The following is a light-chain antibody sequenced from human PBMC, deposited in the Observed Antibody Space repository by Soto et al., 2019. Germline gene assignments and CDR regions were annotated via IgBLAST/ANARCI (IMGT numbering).Light chain of an antibody. CDR1: QSVSSSY. V-gene: IGKV3-20*01. CDR3: QQYGSSPCT. CDR2: GAS. Sequence: EIVLTQSPGTLALSPGERATLSCRASQSVSSSYLAWYQQKPGQAPRLLIYGASSRATGIPARFSGSGSGTDFTLTISRLEPEDFAVYYCQQYGSSPCTFGQGTKVDIK. J-gene: IGKJ1*01.